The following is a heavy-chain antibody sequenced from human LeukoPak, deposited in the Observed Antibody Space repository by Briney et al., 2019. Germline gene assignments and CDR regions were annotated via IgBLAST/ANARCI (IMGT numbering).Heavy chain of an antibody. V-gene: IGHV1-69*04. J-gene: IGHJ4*02. Sequence: VASVKVSCTASGGTFSSYAISWVRQAPGQGLEWMGRIIPILGIANYAQKFQGRVTITADKSTSTAYMELSSLRSEDTAVYYCARALGDYYFDYWGQGTLVTVSS. CDR2: IIPILGIA. CDR3: ARALGDYYFDY. D-gene: IGHD2-21*02. CDR1: GGTFSSYA.